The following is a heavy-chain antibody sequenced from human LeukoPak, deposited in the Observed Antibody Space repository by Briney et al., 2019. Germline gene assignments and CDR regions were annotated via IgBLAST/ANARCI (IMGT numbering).Heavy chain of an antibody. CDR3: AKTFLGYCSSTSCYGGPNWFDP. D-gene: IGHD2-2*01. CDR2: ISYDGSNK. V-gene: IGHV3-30*18. J-gene: IGHJ5*02. Sequence: GGSLRLSCAASGFTFTSYGMHWVRQAPGKGLEWVAVISYDGSNKYYADSVKGRFTISRDNSKNTLYLQMNSLRAEDTAVYYCAKTFLGYCSSTSCYGGPNWFDPWAHGTLVTVSS. CDR1: GFTFTSYG.